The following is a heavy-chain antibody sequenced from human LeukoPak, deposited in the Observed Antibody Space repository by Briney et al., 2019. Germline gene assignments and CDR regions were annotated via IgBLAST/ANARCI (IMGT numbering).Heavy chain of an antibody. J-gene: IGHJ4*02. CDR2: IFGSGGSA. Sequence: PGGSLRLSCTASGFTFNNYAMYWVRQAPRKGLEWVAGIFGSGGSAHYADSVKGRFTISRDNSKNTVYLQMDSLRGEDTAVYYCAKTTTGYSSGQYPGRPADYWGQGALVTVSS. CDR1: GFTFNNYA. D-gene: IGHD3-22*01. V-gene: IGHV3-23*01. CDR3: AKTTTGYSSGQYPGRPADY.